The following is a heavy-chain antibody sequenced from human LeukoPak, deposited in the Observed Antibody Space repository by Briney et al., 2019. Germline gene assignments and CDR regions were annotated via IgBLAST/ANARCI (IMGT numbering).Heavy chain of an antibody. CDR1: AYTLTELS. Sequence: GASVSLACNVAAYTLTELSMQWVRQAPGKVLEWMGGFDPEDVETIYAQKCQGRVTMTEDTSTDTAYMELSSLISEDTSVYYCATDQLTYGPGSSTFDSWGQGTPLTVSS. CDR3: ATDQLTYGPGSSTFDS. D-gene: IGHD3-10*01. CDR2: FDPEDVET. V-gene: IGHV1-24*01. J-gene: IGHJ4*02.